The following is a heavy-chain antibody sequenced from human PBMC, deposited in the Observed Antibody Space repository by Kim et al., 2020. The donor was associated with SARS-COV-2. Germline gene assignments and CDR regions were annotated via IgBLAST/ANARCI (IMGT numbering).Heavy chain of an antibody. CDR3: ARVTGTTLVYS. J-gene: IGHJ4*02. CDR2: IYSSGSS. D-gene: IGHD1-1*01. CDR1: GGSISGGSYY. V-gene: IGHV4-61*02. Sequence: SETLSLTCSVSGGSISGGSYYWSWIRQPAGKGLEWIGRIYSSGSSNYNPSLKSRVTISLDTSKNQFSLKLRSVTAADTAVYYCARVTGTTLVYSWGQGILVTVSS.